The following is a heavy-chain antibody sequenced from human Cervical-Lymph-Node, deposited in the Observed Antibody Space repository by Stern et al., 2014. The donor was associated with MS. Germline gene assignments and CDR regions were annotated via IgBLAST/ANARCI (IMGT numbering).Heavy chain of an antibody. J-gene: IGHJ5*02. D-gene: IGHD4-17*01. Sequence: QLQLQQWGAGLLKPSETLSLTCAVYGGSFSGYYWSWIRQSPGKGLEWIGEINHSGNTNYNPSLKSRVTISADTSRSQFSLKLGSVTAADTAVYYCARYTVRDWFDPWGQGTLVIVSS. CDR2: INHSGNT. V-gene: IGHV4-34*01. CDR3: ARYTVRDWFDP. CDR1: GGSFSGYY.